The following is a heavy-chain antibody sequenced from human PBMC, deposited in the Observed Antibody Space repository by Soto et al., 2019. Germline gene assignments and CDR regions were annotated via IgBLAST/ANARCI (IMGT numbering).Heavy chain of an antibody. CDR3: AKVPVAATGRLDY. CDR2: ISGSGGST. J-gene: IGHJ4*02. V-gene: IGHV3-23*01. D-gene: IGHD1-26*01. CDR1: GFTFSNYA. Sequence: GGSMRFSCAGSGFTFSNYAMSWVRQAPGKGLAWVSAISGSGGSTYYADSVKGRFTISRDNSKNTLYLQMNSLRAEDTALYYCAKVPVAATGRLDYWGQGTLVTVSS.